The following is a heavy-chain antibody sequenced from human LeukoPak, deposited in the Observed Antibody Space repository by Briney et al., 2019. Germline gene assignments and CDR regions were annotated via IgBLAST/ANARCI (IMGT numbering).Heavy chain of an antibody. D-gene: IGHD2-2*01. CDR1: GFTFTKSW. J-gene: IGHJ3*02. V-gene: IGHV3-7*01. CDR3: ARDRRYLAFDI. Sequence: GGSLRLSCDASGFTFTKSWMSWVRQAPGKGLEWVANIKEDGREKYYVDSVKGRFTISRDIAKNSLYLQMNSLRAEDTAVYFCARDRRYLAFDIWGQGTMVTVSS. CDR2: IKEDGREK.